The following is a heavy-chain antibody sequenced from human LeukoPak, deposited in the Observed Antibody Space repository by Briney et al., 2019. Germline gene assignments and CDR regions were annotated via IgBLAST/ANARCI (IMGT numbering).Heavy chain of an antibody. V-gene: IGHV1-8*01. CDR3: ARDPLVGGGDPDY. Sequence: RASVKVSCTASGYTFTSYDINWVRQATGQGLEWMGWMNPNSGNTGYAQKFQGRVTMTRNTSISTAYMELSSLRSEDTAVYYCARDPLVGGGDPDYWGQGTLVTVSS. D-gene: IGHD2-21*01. CDR1: GYTFTSYD. J-gene: IGHJ4*02. CDR2: MNPNSGNT.